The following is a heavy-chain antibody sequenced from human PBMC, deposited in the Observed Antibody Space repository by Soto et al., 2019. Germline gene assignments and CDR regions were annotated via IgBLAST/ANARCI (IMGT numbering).Heavy chain of an antibody. Sequence: SETLSLTCTVSGGSVSSGSYYWSWIRQPPGKGLEWIGYIYYSGNTNYNPSLKSRVTISVENAFKNQFSLKLRSVTAADTAVYYCARGGVRYFDWSGSYFDYWGQGTLVTVSS. V-gene: IGHV4-61*01. CDR1: GGSVSSGSYY. D-gene: IGHD3-9*01. CDR2: IYYSGNT. CDR3: ARGGVRYFDWSGSYFDY. J-gene: IGHJ4*02.